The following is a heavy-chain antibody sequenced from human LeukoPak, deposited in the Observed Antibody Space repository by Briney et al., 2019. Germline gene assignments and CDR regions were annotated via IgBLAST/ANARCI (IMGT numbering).Heavy chain of an antibody. J-gene: IGHJ3*02. Sequence: PGGSLRLSCAASGFTFSSYSMNWVRQAPGKGLEWVSSISSSSSYIYYADSVKGRFIISRDNPKNTLYLQMNSLRTEDTAVYFCAREGSRLVIHAFDIWGQGTMVTVSS. CDR3: AREGSRLVIHAFDI. CDR1: GFTFSSYS. V-gene: IGHV3-21*06. D-gene: IGHD2-21*01. CDR2: ISSSSSYI.